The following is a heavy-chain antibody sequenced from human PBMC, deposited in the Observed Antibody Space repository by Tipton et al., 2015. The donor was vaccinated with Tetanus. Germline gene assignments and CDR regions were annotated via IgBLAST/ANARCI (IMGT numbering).Heavy chain of an antibody. CDR3: ARAAAEWFGESTFDY. CDR1: GGSISTYY. D-gene: IGHD3-10*01. CDR2: IDYSGNT. Sequence: TLSLTCSVSGGSISTYYWSWIRQPPGKGLEWIGYIDYSGNTNYNPSLKSRATMSVDTSKNQFSLKLSSVTAADTAVYYCARAAAEWFGESTFDYWGQGTLVTVS. V-gene: IGHV4-59*01. J-gene: IGHJ4*02.